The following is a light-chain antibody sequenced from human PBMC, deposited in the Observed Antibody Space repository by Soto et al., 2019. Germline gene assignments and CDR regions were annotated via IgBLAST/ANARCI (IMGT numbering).Light chain of an antibody. CDR3: VSYTSSTTYV. Sequence: QSALTQPRSVSGSPGQTVSISCTGTSSDVGGYHYVSWYQVHPGKAPKLIIYDVSKRPSGVPDRFSGSKSVNTASLTISGLQADDEADYYCVSYTSSTTYVFGTGTKLTVL. V-gene: IGLV2-11*01. CDR2: DVS. CDR1: SSDVGGYHY. J-gene: IGLJ1*01.